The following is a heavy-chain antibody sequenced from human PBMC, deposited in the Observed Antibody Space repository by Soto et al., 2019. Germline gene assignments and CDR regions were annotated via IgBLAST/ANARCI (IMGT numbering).Heavy chain of an antibody. CDR1: GFTFSSYA. D-gene: IGHD4-17*01. CDR2: ISGSGGST. J-gene: IGHJ6*02. Sequence: GGSLRLSCAASGFTFSSYAMSWVRQAPGKGLEWVSAISGSGGSTYYADSVKGRFTISRDNSKNTLYLQMNSLRAEDTAVYYCAKDTYGDYYYGMDVWGQGTTVTVSS. V-gene: IGHV3-23*01. CDR3: AKDTYGDYYYGMDV.